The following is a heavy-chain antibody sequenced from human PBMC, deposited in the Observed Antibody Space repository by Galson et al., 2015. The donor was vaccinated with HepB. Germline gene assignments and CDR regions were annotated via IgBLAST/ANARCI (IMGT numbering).Heavy chain of an antibody. J-gene: IGHJ3*02. CDR1: GFTFSSYA. Sequence: SLRLSCAASGFTFSSYAMHWVRQAPGKGLEWVAVISYDGSNKYYVDSVKGRFTISRDNSKNTLYLQMNSLRAEDTAVYYCARGGYGEDGFDIWGQGTMVTVSS. CDR3: ARGGYGEDGFDI. V-gene: IGHV3-30-3*01. CDR2: ISYDGSNK. D-gene: IGHD4-17*01.